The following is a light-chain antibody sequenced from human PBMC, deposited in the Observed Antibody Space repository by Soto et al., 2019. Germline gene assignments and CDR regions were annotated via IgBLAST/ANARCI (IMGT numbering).Light chain of an antibody. J-gene: IGKJ1*01. Sequence: DIQMTQSPASLSASLGDRVTITCRASQDISDYLAWYQQKAGSPPNLLISAASTLQSGVPSRFSGSGYGTDFNLAISSLQTEDSATYYCLQDINYPWTFGQGTKVDIK. V-gene: IGKV1-27*01. CDR2: AAS. CDR3: LQDINYPWT. CDR1: QDISDY.